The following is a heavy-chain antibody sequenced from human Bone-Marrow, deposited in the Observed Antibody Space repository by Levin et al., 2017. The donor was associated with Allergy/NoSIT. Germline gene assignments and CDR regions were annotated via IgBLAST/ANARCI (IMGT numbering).Heavy chain of an antibody. CDR1: GGSISSSSYY. Sequence: SETLSLTCTVSGGSISSSSYYWGWIRQPPGKGLEWIGSIYYSGSTYYNPSLKSRVTISVDTSKNQFSLKLSSVTAADTAVYYCATTGPMGDYDDYGMDVWGQGTTVTVSS. D-gene: IGHD1-1*01. V-gene: IGHV4-39*07. CDR2: IYYSGST. CDR3: ATTGPMGDYDDYGMDV. J-gene: IGHJ6*02.